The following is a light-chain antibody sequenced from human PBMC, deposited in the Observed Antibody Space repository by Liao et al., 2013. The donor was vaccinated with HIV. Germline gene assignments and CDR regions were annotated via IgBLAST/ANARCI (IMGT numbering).Light chain of an antibody. CDR3: QVWDSSSFHYV. CDR1: KLGDKY. Sequence: SYELTQPPSVSVSPGQTASIPCSGDKLGDKYACWYQQKPGQSPVLVIYQDTKRPSGIPERFSGSNSGNTATLTINRVEAGDEADYYCQVWDSSSFHYVFATGTKVTVL. CDR2: QDT. J-gene: IGLJ1*01. V-gene: IGLV3-1*01.